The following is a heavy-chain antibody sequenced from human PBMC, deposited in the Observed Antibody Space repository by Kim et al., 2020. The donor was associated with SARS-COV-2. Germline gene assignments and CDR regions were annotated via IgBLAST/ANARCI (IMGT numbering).Heavy chain of an antibody. V-gene: IGHV4-34*01. CDR3: ARVKKVPAAMRGFDY. D-gene: IGHD2-2*01. Sequence: SETLSLTCAVYGGSFSGYYWSWIRQPPGKGLEWIGEINHSGSTNYNPSLKSRVTISVDTSKNQFSLKLSSVTAADTAVYYCARVKKVPAAMRGFDYWGQGTLVTVSS. CDR2: INHSGST. J-gene: IGHJ4*02. CDR1: GGSFSGYY.